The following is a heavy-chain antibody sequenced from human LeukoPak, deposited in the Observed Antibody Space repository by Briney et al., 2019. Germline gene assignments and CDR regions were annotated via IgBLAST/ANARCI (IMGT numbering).Heavy chain of an antibody. V-gene: IGHV4-34*01. J-gene: IGHJ4*02. Sequence: NPSETLSLTCAVHGGSFSGYYWSWIRQPPGKGLEWIGEINHSGRANYNPSLKSRVTMSVDTSNNQFSLSLSSVTAADTAVYYCARGSLNRVITFGGVIVDDYWGQGTLVTVSS. CDR1: GGSFSGYY. CDR2: INHSGRA. CDR3: ARGSLNRVITFGGVIVDDY. D-gene: IGHD3-16*02.